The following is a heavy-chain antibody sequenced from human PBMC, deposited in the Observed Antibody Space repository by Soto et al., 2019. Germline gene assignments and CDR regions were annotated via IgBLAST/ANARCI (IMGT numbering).Heavy chain of an antibody. CDR1: GGSITNSGHY. CDR3: ARDKFSYGDNGWFDP. J-gene: IGHJ5*02. CDR2: IHDSGNA. V-gene: IGHV4-31*03. D-gene: IGHD4-17*01. Sequence: QVQLQESGPGLVKPSQTLSLTCTVSGGSITNSGHYWSWVRQRPGKGLEWVGYIHDSGNADYNPILKSRASISVDSSKNQFSLKLTSVTAADTAKYFCARDKFSYGDNGWFDPWGQRILVTVS.